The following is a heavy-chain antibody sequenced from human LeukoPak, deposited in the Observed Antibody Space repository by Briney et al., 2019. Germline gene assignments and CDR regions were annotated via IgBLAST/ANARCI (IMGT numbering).Heavy chain of an antibody. CDR2: ISNSGSTT. V-gene: IGHV3-11*01. J-gene: IGHJ4*02. CDR3: ASARGYSYGDY. D-gene: IGHD5-18*01. Sequence: PGGSLRLSCAASGFTFSDYYMSWIRQALGKGLEWVSYISNSGSTTYYADSVKGRFTISRDNSKNTLYLQMNSLRAEDTAVYYCASARGYSYGDYWGQGTLVTVSS. CDR1: GFTFSDYY.